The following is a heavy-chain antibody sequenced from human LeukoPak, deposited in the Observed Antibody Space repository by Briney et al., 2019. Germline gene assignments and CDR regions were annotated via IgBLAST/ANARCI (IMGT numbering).Heavy chain of an antibody. J-gene: IGHJ3*02. Sequence: ASVKVSCKASGGTFTSYAISWVRQAPGQGLEWMGGIIPIFGTANYAQKFQGRVTITTDESTSTAYMELSSLRSEDTAVYYCASKVAARPVGDAFDIWGQGTMVTVSS. CDR3: ASKVAARPVGDAFDI. D-gene: IGHD6-6*01. V-gene: IGHV1-69*05. CDR1: GGTFTSYA. CDR2: IIPIFGTA.